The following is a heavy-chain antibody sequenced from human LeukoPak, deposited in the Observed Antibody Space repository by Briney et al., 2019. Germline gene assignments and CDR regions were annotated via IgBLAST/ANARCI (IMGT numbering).Heavy chain of an antibody. Sequence: ASVKVSCKASGYTFTSYGISWVRQAPGQGLEWMGWISAYNGNTNYAQKLQGRVTMTTDTSTSTAYMELRSLRSDDTAVYYCARERRDGYNHNWFDPWGQGTLVTVSS. D-gene: IGHD5-24*01. J-gene: IGHJ5*02. V-gene: IGHV1-18*01. CDR1: GYTFTSYG. CDR2: ISAYNGNT. CDR3: ARERRDGYNHNWFDP.